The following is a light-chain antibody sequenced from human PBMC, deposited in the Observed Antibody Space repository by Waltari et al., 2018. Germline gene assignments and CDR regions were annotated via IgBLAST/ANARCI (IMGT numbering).Light chain of an antibody. J-gene: IGKJ4*01. V-gene: IGKV3-11*01. CDR1: QSVTNY. CDR3: QQRRNLPLT. CDR2: DAS. Sequence: DIVLTQSPAILSLSPGERASLSCRASQSVTNYLAWYQQKPGQAPRLLIYDASNRATDIPARFSGSGFGTDFTLTISSLEPEDFAVYYCQQRRNLPLTFGGGTKVEIK.